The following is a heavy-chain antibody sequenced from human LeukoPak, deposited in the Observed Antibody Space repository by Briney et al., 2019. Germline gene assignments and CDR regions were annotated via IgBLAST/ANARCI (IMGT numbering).Heavy chain of an antibody. V-gene: IGHV3-30*02. Sequence: GGSLRLSCAASGFPFSSYGMHWVRQAPGKGLEWVAFIRYDGSNIYYADSVKGRFTFSRDNSKNTLYLQMNSLRAEDTAVYYCAKETLYYYYMDVWGKGTTVTISS. CDR1: GFPFSSYG. J-gene: IGHJ6*03. CDR3: AKETLYYYYMDV. CDR2: IRYDGSNI.